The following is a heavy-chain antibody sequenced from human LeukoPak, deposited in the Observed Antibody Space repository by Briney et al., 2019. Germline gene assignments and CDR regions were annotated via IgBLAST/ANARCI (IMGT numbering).Heavy chain of an antibody. CDR3: ARMRKYCGGDCYIYFDL. D-gene: IGHD2-21*02. CDR2: IYYSGSA. Sequence: SETLSLTCTVSGGSISSGDHYWSWIRQHPGKGLECIGYIYYSGSAYYNPSLKSRVTISVDTSKNQFSLKLSSVTAADTAVYYCARMRKYCGGDCYIYFDLWGRGTLVTVSS. CDR1: GGSISSGDHY. J-gene: IGHJ2*01. V-gene: IGHV4-31*03.